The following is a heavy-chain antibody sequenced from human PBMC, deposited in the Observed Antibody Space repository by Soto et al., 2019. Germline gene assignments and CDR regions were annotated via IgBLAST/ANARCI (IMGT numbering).Heavy chain of an antibody. J-gene: IGHJ6*02. V-gene: IGHV3-30-3*01. CDR3: ARDSSGWFTYYYYYYGMDV. Sequence: GGSLRLSCAASGVTFISYAMHWVRQATGKGLEWVAVISYDGSNKYYADSVKGRFTISRDNSRNTLYLQMNSLRAEDTAVYYCARDSSGWFTYYYYYYGMDVWGQGTTVTVSS. CDR2: ISYDGSNK. D-gene: IGHD6-19*01. CDR1: GVTFISYA.